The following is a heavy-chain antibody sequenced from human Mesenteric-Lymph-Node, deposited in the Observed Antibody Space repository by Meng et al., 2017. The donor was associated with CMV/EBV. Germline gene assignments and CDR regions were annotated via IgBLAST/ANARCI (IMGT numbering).Heavy chain of an antibody. CDR2: INPDGSEK. Sequence: GGSLRLSCAASGFTFSSSWMNWVRQAPGKGLEWVANINPDGSEKYYVDSVKGRFTISRDNAKNSLYLQMNSLRAEDTAVYYCARDRKDTLYYYYGMDVWGQGTTVTVSS. CDR1: GFTFSSSW. J-gene: IGHJ6*02. CDR3: ARDRKDTLYYYYGMDV. V-gene: IGHV3-7*01. D-gene: IGHD5-18*01.